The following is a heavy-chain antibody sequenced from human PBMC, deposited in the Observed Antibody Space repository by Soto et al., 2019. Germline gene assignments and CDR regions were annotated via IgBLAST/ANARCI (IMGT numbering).Heavy chain of an antibody. CDR2: ISGGGETT. D-gene: IGHD3-10*01. CDR3: AFNSGSGSYYFDY. CDR1: GFTFSSYA. J-gene: IGHJ4*02. V-gene: IGHV3-23*01. Sequence: EVQLLESGGGLVQPGGSLRLSCAASGFTFSSYAMWWVRQAPGKGLECVSAISGGGETTYYADSVKGRFTISIDNSKNTLYLQMNSLRAEDTAVYYCAFNSGSGSYYFDYWGQGTLVTVSP.